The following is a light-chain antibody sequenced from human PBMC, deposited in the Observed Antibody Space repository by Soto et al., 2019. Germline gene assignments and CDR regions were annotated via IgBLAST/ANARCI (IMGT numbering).Light chain of an antibody. CDR1: QSVTNS. CDR3: HQRGAWPLT. CDR2: DAS. J-gene: IGKJ4*01. V-gene: IGKV3-11*01. Sequence: ITLTQSPGTLSLSPGERATLSCRASQSVTNSLAWFQQKPGQAPRLLIYDASKRPSGVPARFRGSGSGTDFTLTISSLEPEDFAVYYCHQRGAWPLTFGGG.